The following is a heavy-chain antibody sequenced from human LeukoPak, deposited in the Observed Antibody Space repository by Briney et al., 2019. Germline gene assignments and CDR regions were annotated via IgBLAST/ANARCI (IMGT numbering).Heavy chain of an antibody. CDR2: ISHDGSNK. CDR1: GFTFSSYA. D-gene: IGHD5-18*01. V-gene: IGHV3-30*04. Sequence: PGRSLSLSCAASGFTFSSYAMHWVRQAPGKGLEWVAAISHDGSNKYSADSVKGRFTISRDNSKNTLYLQMNSLRADDTAVYYCAGLDAAMPDAFDIWGQGTMVTVSS. J-gene: IGHJ3*02. CDR3: AGLDAAMPDAFDI.